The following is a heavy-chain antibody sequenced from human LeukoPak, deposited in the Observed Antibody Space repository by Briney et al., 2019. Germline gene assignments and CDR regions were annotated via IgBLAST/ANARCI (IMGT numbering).Heavy chain of an antibody. D-gene: IGHD3-10*01. Sequence: GGSLRLSCAVSGITLSNYVMSWFRQAPGKGLEWVAGMSDSGGRTNYADSVKGRFTISRDNPKNTLYLQMNSLRAEDTAVYFCAKRGVVIRVILVGFHKEAYYFDSWGQGALVTVSS. J-gene: IGHJ4*02. CDR2: MSDSGGRT. V-gene: IGHV3-23*01. CDR3: AKRGVVIRVILVGFHKEAYYFDS. CDR1: GITLSNYV.